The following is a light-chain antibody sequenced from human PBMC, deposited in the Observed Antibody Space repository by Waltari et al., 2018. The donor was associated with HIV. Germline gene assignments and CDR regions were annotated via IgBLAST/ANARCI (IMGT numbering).Light chain of an antibody. V-gene: IGLV2-8*01. CDR2: PVT. CDR3: SSYQGNDILL. CDR1: SRDIGGYNA. J-gene: IGLJ2*01. Sequence: QSGLTQPPSASGSPGQSVTLSCTGSSRDIGGYNAVSWYQPHPGTSPKVVIYPVTTRPAGVPVRFSAFTSATAVSLTVTGLQAGDEADFSCSSYQGNDILLFGGGTKLAVL.